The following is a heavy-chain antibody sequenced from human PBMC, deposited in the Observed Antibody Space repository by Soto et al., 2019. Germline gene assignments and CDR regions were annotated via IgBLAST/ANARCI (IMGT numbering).Heavy chain of an antibody. CDR1: GVTFSSYW. J-gene: IGHJ3*02. CDR2: IKQDGSEK. Sequence: PGGSLRLSCAASGVTFSSYWMSWVRQAPGKGLEWVANIKQDGSEKYYVDSVKGRFTISRDNAKNSLYLQMNSLRAEDTAVYYCARRPSYYDSSGYSLNDAFDIWGQGTMVTVSS. CDR3: ARRPSYYDSSGYSLNDAFDI. V-gene: IGHV3-7*01. D-gene: IGHD3-22*01.